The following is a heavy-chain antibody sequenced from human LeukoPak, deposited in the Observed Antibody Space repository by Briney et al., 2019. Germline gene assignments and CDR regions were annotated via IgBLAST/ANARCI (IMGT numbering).Heavy chain of an antibody. J-gene: IGHJ4*02. CDR1: GGTFSSYA. Sequence: SSVKVSCKASGGTFSSYAISWVRQAPGQGLEWMGGIIPIFGTANYAQKFQGRVTITTDESTSTAYMELSSLRSEDTAVYYCARASGSYYLSSYYFDHWGQGTLVTVSS. CDR3: ARASGSYYLSSYYFDH. V-gene: IGHV1-69*05. D-gene: IGHD1-26*01. CDR2: IIPIFGTA.